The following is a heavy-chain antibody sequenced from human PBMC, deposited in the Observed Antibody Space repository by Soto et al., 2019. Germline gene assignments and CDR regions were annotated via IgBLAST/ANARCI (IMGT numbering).Heavy chain of an antibody. V-gene: IGHV4-39*01. J-gene: IGHJ4*02. Sequence: QLQLQESGPGLVKPSETLSLTCGVSGDSISSRIYYWGWIRQPPGKGLEWIVNIYHTGSTYYNPSLKRRLTISVDTSENQCSMRLTPVTTADMAVYYCTRLRPTDGELSVFDHWGQGTLVTVSS. CDR1: GDSISSRIYY. CDR3: TRLRPTDGELSVFDH. CDR2: IYHTGST. D-gene: IGHD3-16*02.